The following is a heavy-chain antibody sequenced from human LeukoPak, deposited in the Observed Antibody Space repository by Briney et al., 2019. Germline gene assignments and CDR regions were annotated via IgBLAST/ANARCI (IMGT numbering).Heavy chain of an antibody. CDR2: ISGSGDST. V-gene: IGHV3-23*01. CDR1: GFTFSSYA. CDR3: AKGPRFGELN. Sequence: GGSLRLSCAASGFTFSSYAMSWVRQAPGKGLEWVSAISGSGDSTYYADSVKGRFTISRDNSKNTLFLQMNSLRAEDTAVYYCAKGPRFGELNWGQGTLVTVSS. D-gene: IGHD3-10*01. J-gene: IGHJ4*02.